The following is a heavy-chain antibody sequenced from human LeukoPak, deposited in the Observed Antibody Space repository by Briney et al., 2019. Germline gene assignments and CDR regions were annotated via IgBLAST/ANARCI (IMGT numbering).Heavy chain of an antibody. CDR3: ARGAKLTRWFDP. CDR2: IYYSGST. CDR1: GGSISSYY. Sequence: SSETLSLTCTGSGGSISSYYWSWIRQPPGKGLEWIGYIYYSGSTNYNPSLKSRVTISVDTSKNQFSLKLSSVTAADTAVYYCARGAKLTRWFDPWGQGTLVTVSS. V-gene: IGHV4-59*01. D-gene: IGHD1-14*01. J-gene: IGHJ5*02.